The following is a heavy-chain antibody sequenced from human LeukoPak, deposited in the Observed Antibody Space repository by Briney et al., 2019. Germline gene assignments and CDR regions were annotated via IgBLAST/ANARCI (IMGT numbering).Heavy chain of an antibody. V-gene: IGHV4-59*01. CDR1: GGSISSYY. CDR2: IYYSGST. CDR3: AREEGLRSNYGAYYYYYMDV. Sequence: PSETLSLTCTVSGGSISSYYWSWIRQPPGKGLEWIGYIYYSGSTNYNPSLKSRVTISVDTSKNQFSLKLSSVTAADTAVYYCAREEGLRSNYGAYYYYYMDVWGKGTTVTVSS. J-gene: IGHJ6*03. D-gene: IGHD4-11*01.